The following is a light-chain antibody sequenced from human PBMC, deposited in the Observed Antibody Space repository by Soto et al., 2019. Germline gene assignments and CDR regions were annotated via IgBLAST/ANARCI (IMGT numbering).Light chain of an antibody. J-gene: IGKJ2*01. CDR3: QQYNNYPDT. CDR1: QSISSW. Sequence: DIQMTQSPSTLSASVGDRVTITCRASQSISSWLAWYQQKPGKAPKLLIYKASSLESGVPSRFSCSGSGTEFTLTISSLQPDDFATYYCQQYNNYPDTFGQGTKLEIK. CDR2: KAS. V-gene: IGKV1-5*03.